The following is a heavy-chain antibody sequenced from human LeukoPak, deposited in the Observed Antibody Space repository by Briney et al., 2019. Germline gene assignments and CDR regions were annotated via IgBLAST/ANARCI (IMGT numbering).Heavy chain of an antibody. Sequence: GGSLRPSCAASGFTFSSYSMNWVRQAPGKGLEWVSSISSSSSYIYYADSVKGRFTISRDNSKNTLYLQMNSLRAEDTAVYYCAKDPGSTEGGTFDYWGQGTLVTVSS. J-gene: IGHJ4*02. V-gene: IGHV3-21*01. CDR3: AKDPGSTEGGTFDY. CDR1: GFTFSSYS. CDR2: ISSSSSYI. D-gene: IGHD2-2*01.